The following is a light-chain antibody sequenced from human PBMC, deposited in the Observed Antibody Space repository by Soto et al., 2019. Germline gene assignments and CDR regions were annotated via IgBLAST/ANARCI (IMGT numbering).Light chain of an antibody. CDR1: SSDVGGYNY. J-gene: IGLJ2*01. CDR3: SSYTSSSTLVV. CDR2: DVS. V-gene: IGLV2-14*01. Sequence: QAALTQPASVSGSPGQSITISCTGTSSDVGGYNYVYWYQQHPGKAPKLMIYDVSNRPSGVSNRFSGSKSGNTASLTISGLQAEYEADYYCSSYTSSSTLVVFGGGTKLTVL.